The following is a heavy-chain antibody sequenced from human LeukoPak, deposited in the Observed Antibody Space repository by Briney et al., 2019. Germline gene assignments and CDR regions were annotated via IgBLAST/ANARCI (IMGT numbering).Heavy chain of an antibody. CDR2: VYYSGGGT. D-gene: IGHD6-19*01. V-gene: IGHV4-59*01. CDR1: RGSIIDNY. Sequence: PSETLSLTCSVSRGSIIDNYWSWIRQPPGKGLEWIGYVYYSGGGTNYNPSLRSRVTISVDTSRNRFSLKLGSVTAADTAVYYCARGNSSGWYGGFDYWGQGTLVTVSS. CDR3: ARGNSSGWYGGFDY. J-gene: IGHJ4*02.